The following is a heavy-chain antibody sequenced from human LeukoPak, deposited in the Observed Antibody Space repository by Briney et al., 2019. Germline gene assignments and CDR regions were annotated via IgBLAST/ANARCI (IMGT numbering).Heavy chain of an antibody. CDR1: GGSISSYY. D-gene: IGHD6-13*01. CDR3: ARAGYSSRTPRLVYYYGMDV. J-gene: IGHJ6*02. Sequence: SETLSLTCTVSGGSISSYYWSWIRQPPGKGLEWIGYIYYSGSTNYNPSLKSRVTISVDTSKNQFSLKLSSVTAADTAVYYCARAGYSSRTPRLVYYYGMDVWGQGTTVTVSS. V-gene: IGHV4-59*01. CDR2: IYYSGST.